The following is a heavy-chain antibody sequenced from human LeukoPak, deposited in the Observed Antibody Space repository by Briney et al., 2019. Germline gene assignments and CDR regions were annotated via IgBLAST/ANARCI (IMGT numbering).Heavy chain of an antibody. CDR1: GFTFGNAW. CDR2: IKSKTDGGTT. D-gene: IGHD3-3*01. J-gene: IGHJ4*02. Sequence: GGSLRLSCAASGFTFGNAWMSWVRQAPGKGLEWVGRIKSKTDGGTTDYAAPVKGRFTISRDDSKNTLYLQMNSLKTEDTAVYYCTTDGGPANYDFWSGYYPVDYWGQGTLVTVSS. V-gene: IGHV3-15*01. CDR3: TTDGGPANYDFWSGYYPVDY.